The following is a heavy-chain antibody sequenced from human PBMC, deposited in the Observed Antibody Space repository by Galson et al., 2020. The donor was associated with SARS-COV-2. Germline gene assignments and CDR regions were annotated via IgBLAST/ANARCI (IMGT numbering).Heavy chain of an antibody. D-gene: IGHD2-21*01. J-gene: IGHJ4*02. CDR2: VFPNDGT. V-gene: IGHV2-26*01. CDR3: ARIPCCRDGPCYDLVDF. CDR1: GFSLSDPRVG. Sequence: SGPTLVKPTETLTLTCTVPGFSLSDPRVGVSWIRQPPGKALERLAHVFPNDGTSHMTTLKHRLTISKDTSKSQVVLTMTNMDPVDTATYYCARIPCCRDGPCYDLVDFWGQGTLVTVSS.